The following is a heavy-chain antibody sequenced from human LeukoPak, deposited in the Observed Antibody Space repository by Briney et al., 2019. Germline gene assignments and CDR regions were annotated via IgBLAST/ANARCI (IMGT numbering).Heavy chain of an antibody. J-gene: IGHJ5*02. D-gene: IGHD4-17*01. V-gene: IGHV3-21*01. CDR3: ARVHLNDNGDYSNWFDP. CDR1: GFTFSSYS. CDR2: ISSSSTYV. Sequence: GGSLRLSCAASGFTFSSYSMNWVRQAPGKGLEWVSYISSSSTYVYYADSVKGRFTISRDNAKNSLYLQMNSLRAEDTAAYYCARVHLNDNGDYSNWFDPWGQGTLVTVSS.